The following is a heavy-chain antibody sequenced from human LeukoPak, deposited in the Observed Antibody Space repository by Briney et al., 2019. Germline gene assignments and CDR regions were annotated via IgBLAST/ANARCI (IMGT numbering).Heavy chain of an antibody. V-gene: IGHV3-30*18. D-gene: IGHD6-19*01. Sequence: GGSLRLSCAASGFTFGSHVMNWVRQAPGKGLEWVAIISDDGSNKNCVDSVKGRFTISRDNSKNTLYLQMNSLRPEDTAVYYCAKEKVAGFDYWGQGTLVTVSS. CDR3: AKEKVAGFDY. J-gene: IGHJ4*02. CDR2: ISDDGSNK. CDR1: GFTFGSHV.